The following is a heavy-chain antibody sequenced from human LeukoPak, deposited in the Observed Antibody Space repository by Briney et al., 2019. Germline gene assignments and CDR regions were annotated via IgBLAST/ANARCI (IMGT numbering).Heavy chain of an antibody. CDR2: INSDGSRT. D-gene: IGHD1-14*01. CDR3: ARSSGRSPNRDYMDV. J-gene: IGHJ6*03. V-gene: IGHV3-74*01. CDR1: GFTFSRYW. Sequence: GGSLRLSCEASGFTFSRYWMHWVRQAPGKGLVWVSRINSDGSRTTYADSVKGRFTISRDNAKNTLYLQMNSLRAEDTAVYYCARSSGRSPNRDYMDVWGKGTTVTISS.